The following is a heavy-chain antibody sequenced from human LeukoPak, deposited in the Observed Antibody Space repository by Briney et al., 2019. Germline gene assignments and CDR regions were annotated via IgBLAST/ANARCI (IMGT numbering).Heavy chain of an antibody. CDR3: ARGTYDFWTGYYVDY. CDR1: GFTFSSYE. Sequence: GGSLRLSCAVSGFTFSSYEMNWVRQAPGKGLEWVSYISSAATTIYYADSVKGRFTISRDSAKNSLYLQMNSLTAEDTAVYFCARGTYDFWTGYYVDYWGQGTLVTVSS. J-gene: IGHJ4*02. V-gene: IGHV3-48*03. CDR2: ISSAATTI. D-gene: IGHD3-3*01.